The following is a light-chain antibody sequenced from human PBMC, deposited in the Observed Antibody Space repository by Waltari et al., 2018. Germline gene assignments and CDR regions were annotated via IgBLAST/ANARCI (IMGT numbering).Light chain of an antibody. J-gene: IGLJ3*02. CDR1: TGAVAGDFY. CDR3: LLHFGGDQLV. Sequence: QTVVTQEPSLTVSPGGTVTLTCASSTGAVAGDFYPSWFQQMPGQALRALIFGSTNKYSWTPARFSVSLLGGKAALTLSGAQPEDEADYYCLLHFGGDQLVFGGGTKLTVL. V-gene: IGLV7-43*01. CDR2: GST.